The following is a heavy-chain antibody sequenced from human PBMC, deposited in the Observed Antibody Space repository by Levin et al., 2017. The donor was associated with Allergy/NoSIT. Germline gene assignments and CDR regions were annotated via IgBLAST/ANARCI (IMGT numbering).Heavy chain of an antibody. V-gene: IGHV4-31*03. CDR3: VRAQTGCVSPFDY. CDR1: GGSTSRGGYY. J-gene: IGHJ4*02. Sequence: SETLSLTCTVSGGSTSRGGYYWGWIRQHPVRGLEWLGYIYYSGETFYNPSVKSRVTVSHDTSKNQFFLKLSSVTAADTAVYYCVRAQTGCVSPFDYWGQGTLVTVSS. D-gene: IGHD2-8*02. CDR2: IYYSGET.